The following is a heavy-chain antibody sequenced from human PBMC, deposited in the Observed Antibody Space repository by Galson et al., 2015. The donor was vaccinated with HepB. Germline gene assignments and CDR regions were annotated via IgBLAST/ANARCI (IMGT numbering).Heavy chain of an antibody. J-gene: IGHJ2*01. CDR2: IWYDGSNK. D-gene: IGHD3-10*01. Sequence: SLRLSCATSGFTFSSYGMHWVRQAPGKGLEWVAVIWYDGSNKYYADSVKGRFTISRDNSKNTLYLQMNSLRAEDTAVYYCARKPRGWYFDLWGRGTLVTVSS. V-gene: IGHV3-33*01. CDR1: GFTFSSYG. CDR3: ARKPRGWYFDL.